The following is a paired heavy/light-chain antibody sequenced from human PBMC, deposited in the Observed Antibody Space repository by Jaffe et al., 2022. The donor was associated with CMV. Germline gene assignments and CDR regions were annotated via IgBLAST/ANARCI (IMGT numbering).Light chain of an antibody. J-gene: IGKJ5*01. Sequence: DIVMTQSPLSLPVTPGEPASISCRSSQSLLDGNGYNFLDWYLQKPGQSPQLLIYLGSNRASGVPDRFSGSGSGTDFTLKISRVEAEDVGVYYCMQPLQTPITFGQGTRLEIK. CDR3: MQPLQTPIT. V-gene: IGKV2-28*01. CDR2: LGS. CDR1: QSLLDGNGYNF.
Heavy chain of an antibody. V-gene: IGHV3-33*08. J-gene: IGHJ5*02. D-gene: IGHD6-13*01. Sequence: QVQVVESGGGVVQPGRSLRLSCAASGFTFSYYAVHWVRQAPGKGLEWVAVIWNDGNNKYYADSVKGRFTISRDDSKTMVYLQMNSLRVEDTAVYYCARDRPYPNRPGGYYNWLDPWGQGTLVTVSP. CDR3: ARDRPYPNRPGGYYNWLDP. CDR1: GFTFSYYA. CDR2: IWNDGNNK.